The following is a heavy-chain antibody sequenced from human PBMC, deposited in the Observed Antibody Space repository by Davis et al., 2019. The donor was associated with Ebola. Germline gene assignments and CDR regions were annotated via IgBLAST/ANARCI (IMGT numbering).Heavy chain of an antibody. CDR2: INPNSGGT. V-gene: IGHV1-2*06. J-gene: IGHJ4*02. CDR1: GYTFIGHY. Sequence: AASVKVSCKAFGYTFIGHYIHWVRQAPGQGLEWMGRINPNSGGTNYAQKFQGRVTMTRDTSISTAYMELSSLRSDDTAVYYCASGTTVTTGFDNWGQGTLVTVSS. CDR3: ASGTTVTTGFDN. D-gene: IGHD4-17*01.